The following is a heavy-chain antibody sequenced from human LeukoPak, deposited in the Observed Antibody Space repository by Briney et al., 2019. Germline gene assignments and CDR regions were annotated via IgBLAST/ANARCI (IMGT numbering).Heavy chain of an antibody. V-gene: IGHV3-21*01. J-gene: IGHJ4*02. Sequence: GGSLRLSCAASGFTFSSYTMNWVRQAPGKGLEWVSSISSSSSYIYYADSVKGRFTISRDNAKNSLYLQMNILRAEDTAVYYCARDPVYGGYPYYFDYWGQGTLVTVSS. CDR1: GFTFSSYT. D-gene: IGHD5-12*01. CDR2: ISSSSSYI. CDR3: ARDPVYGGYPYYFDY.